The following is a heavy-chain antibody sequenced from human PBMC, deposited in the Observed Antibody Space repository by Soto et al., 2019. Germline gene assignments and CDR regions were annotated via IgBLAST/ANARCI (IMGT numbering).Heavy chain of an antibody. CDR1: GYSFTSYW. J-gene: IGHJ6*02. CDR2: IDPSDSYT. Sequence: PGESLKISCKGSGYSFTSYWISWVRQMPGKGLEWMGRIDPSDSYTNYSPSFQGHVTISADKSVSTAYLQWSSLKASDTAMYYCASSPADCSSTSCPYYYYGMDVWGQGTTVTVSS. CDR3: ASSPADCSSTSCPYYYYGMDV. V-gene: IGHV5-10-1*01. D-gene: IGHD2-2*01.